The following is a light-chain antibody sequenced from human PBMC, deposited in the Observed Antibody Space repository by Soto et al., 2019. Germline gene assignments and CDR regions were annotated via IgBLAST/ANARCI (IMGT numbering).Light chain of an antibody. CDR2: DAS. CDR1: QSISSW. J-gene: IGKJ5*01. Sequence: DIQMTQSPSTLSASVGDRVTITCRASQSISSWLAWYQQKPGKAPKLLIYDASSLESGVPSRFSGSGSGTDFTFTISSLQPEDFATYYCKQTYSTPITFGQGTRLEIK. CDR3: KQTYSTPIT. V-gene: IGKV1-5*01.